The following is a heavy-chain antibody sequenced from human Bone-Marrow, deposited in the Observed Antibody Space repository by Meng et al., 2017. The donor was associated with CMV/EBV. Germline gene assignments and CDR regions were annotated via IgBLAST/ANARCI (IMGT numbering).Heavy chain of an antibody. V-gene: IGHV3-23*01. CDR1: GFTFSSYA. J-gene: IGHJ4*02. CDR3: ARPSSREGY. D-gene: IGHD6-13*01. Sequence: GESLKISCAASGFTFSSYAMSWVRQAPGKGLEWVSAISGSGGSTYYADSVKGRLTISRDNSKNTLYLQMNSLRAEDTAVYYCARPSSREGYWGQGTLVTVSS. CDR2: ISGSGGST.